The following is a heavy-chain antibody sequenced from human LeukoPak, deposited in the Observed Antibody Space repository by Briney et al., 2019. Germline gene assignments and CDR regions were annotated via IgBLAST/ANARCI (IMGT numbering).Heavy chain of an antibody. D-gene: IGHD5/OR15-5a*01. Sequence: ASETLSLTCAVYGGSFSGYYWSWIRQPLGKGLEWIGEINHSGSTNYNPSLKSRVTISVDTSKNQFSLKLSSVTAADTAVYYCARARRILRNGFDYWGQGTLVTVSS. CDR2: INHSGST. CDR1: GGSFSGYY. J-gene: IGHJ4*02. CDR3: ARARRILRNGFDY. V-gene: IGHV4-34*01.